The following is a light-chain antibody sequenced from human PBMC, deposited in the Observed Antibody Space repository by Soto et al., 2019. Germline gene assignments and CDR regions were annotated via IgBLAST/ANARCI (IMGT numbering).Light chain of an antibody. CDR3: QQFSSYPLT. CDR1: QTVRNNY. J-gene: IGKJ4*01. CDR2: DAS. V-gene: IGKV3-20*01. Sequence: EFLLTQSPGTLSLSPGERATLSCRASQTVRNNYLAWYQQKPGQAPRLLIYDASSRATGIPDRLSGGGSGTDFTLTISRMETEDFAVYYCQQFSSYPLTFGGGTKVDIK.